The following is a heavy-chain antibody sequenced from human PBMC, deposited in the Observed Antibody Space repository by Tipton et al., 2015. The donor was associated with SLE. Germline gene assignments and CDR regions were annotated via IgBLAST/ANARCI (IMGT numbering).Heavy chain of an antibody. CDR3: ARDGRGYCDNSGCSEYNWFDP. V-gene: IGHV4-4*07. D-gene: IGHD2-15*01. CDR2: VYSSGST. CDR1: GGSISGYY. J-gene: IGHJ5*02. Sequence: TLSLTCTVSGGSISGYYWSWLRQPAGKGLEWIGRVYSSGSTIYNPSIKSRITLSLDTSKNQFYLRVNSVTAADTAVYYCARDGRGYCDNSGCSEYNWFDPWGQGALVTVSS.